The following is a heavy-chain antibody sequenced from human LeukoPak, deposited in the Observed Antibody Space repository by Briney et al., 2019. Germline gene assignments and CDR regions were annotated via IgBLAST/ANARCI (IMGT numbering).Heavy chain of an antibody. J-gene: IGHJ2*01. CDR3: ARDASPGYFDL. V-gene: IGHV3-74*01. CDR1: GFTFSSYW. Sequence: GGSLRLSCAVSGFTFSSYWMHWVRQSPGKGLAWVSRITSDGSATDYAYSVRGRFTVSRDNAKNTLFLHMDSLRVEDTAVYYCARDASPGYFDLWGRGTLVTVSS. CDR2: ITSDGSAT.